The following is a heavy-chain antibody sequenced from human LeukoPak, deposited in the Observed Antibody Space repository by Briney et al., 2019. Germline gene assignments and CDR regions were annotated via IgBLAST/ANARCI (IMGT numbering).Heavy chain of an antibody. CDR2: ISSSSSYI. CDR1: GFTFSSYS. V-gene: IGHV3-21*01. Sequence: GGSLRLSCAASGFTFSSYSMNWVRQAPGKGLEWVSSISSSSSYIYYADSVKGRFTISRDNAKNSLYLQMNSLRAEDTAVYYWAREAPKEAPRWFDPGGQETLVTVSS. CDR3: AREAPKEAPRWFDP. J-gene: IGHJ5*02.